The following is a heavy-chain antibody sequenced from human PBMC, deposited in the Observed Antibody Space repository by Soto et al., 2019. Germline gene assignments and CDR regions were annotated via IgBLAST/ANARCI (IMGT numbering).Heavy chain of an antibody. Sequence: QVQLVQSGAEVKKPGSSVKVSCKASGGTFSSYAISWVRQAPGQGLEWMGGIIPIFGTADYAQKFQGRVTINADESTSTAYMDLGSLRSEDTAVYYCARHLGGNHYYYGMDVWGQGTTVTVSS. CDR2: IIPIFGTA. CDR1: GGTFSSYA. D-gene: IGHD3-16*01. J-gene: IGHJ6*02. CDR3: ARHLGGNHYYYGMDV. V-gene: IGHV1-69*12.